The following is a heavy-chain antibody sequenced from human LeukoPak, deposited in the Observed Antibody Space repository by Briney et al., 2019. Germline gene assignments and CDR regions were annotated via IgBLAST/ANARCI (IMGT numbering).Heavy chain of an antibody. CDR1: GFTFSSYW. CDR3: ARWRTTVPRVDY. J-gene: IGHJ4*02. Sequence: GGSLRLSCAASGFTFSSYWMSWVRQAPGKGLEWVANIKQDGSEKYYVDSVRGRFTISRGNAKNSLYLQMNSLRAEDTAVYYCARWRTTVPRVDYWGQGTLVTVSS. D-gene: IGHD4-17*01. CDR2: IKQDGSEK. V-gene: IGHV3-7*01.